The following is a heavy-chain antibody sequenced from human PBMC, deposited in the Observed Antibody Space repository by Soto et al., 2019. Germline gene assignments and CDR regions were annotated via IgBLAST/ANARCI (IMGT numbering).Heavy chain of an antibody. CDR1: GGSTRNYF. CDR2: IYYSGTT. V-gene: IGHV4-59*01. D-gene: IGHD3-9*01. CDR3: ARYVNPYDTAVWFDP. Sequence: QVQLQETGPGLVKPSETLSLTCTVSGGSTRNYFWSWIRQPPAKGLEWIGCIYYSGTTNYNSSLKSRVTISLDTSKNQFSLRLRSVTAADTAVYYCARYVNPYDTAVWFDPWGQGTLVTVSS. J-gene: IGHJ5*02.